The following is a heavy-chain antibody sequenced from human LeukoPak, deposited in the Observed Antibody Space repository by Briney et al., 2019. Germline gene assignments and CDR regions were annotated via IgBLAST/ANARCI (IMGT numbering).Heavy chain of an antibody. CDR1: GFTFTDQH. CDR3: ARVNPHYTAMVINAFDI. CDR2: INHSGST. Sequence: GSLRLSCAASGFTFTDQHLDWVRQAPGKGLEWTGEINHSGSTNYNPSLKSRVTISVDTSKNQFSLKLSSVTAADTAVHYCARVNPHYTAMVINAFDIWGQGTMVTVSS. J-gene: IGHJ3*02. D-gene: IGHD5-18*01. V-gene: IGHV4-34*01.